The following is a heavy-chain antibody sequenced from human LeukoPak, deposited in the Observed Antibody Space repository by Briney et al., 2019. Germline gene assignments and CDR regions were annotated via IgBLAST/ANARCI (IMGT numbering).Heavy chain of an antibody. V-gene: IGHV3-30*12. CDR3: ARHSYYDILTGSAFAFDI. Sequence: GGSLRLSCAASVFTFSTYAMHWVRQAPGKGLEWVAFIQDDGSNKYYADSVKGRFTISRDNSKNTLHLQMNSLRAEDTAVYYCARHSYYDILTGSAFAFDIWGQGTMVTVSS. CDR1: VFTFSTYA. D-gene: IGHD3-9*01. J-gene: IGHJ3*02. CDR2: IQDDGSNK.